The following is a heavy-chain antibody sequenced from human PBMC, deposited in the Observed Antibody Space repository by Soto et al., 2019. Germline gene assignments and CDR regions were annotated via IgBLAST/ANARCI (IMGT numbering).Heavy chain of an antibody. CDR3: AKDRAAVRGNFDY. J-gene: IGHJ4*02. CDR1: GFRFDDYA. V-gene: IGHV3-9*01. D-gene: IGHD6-13*01. Sequence: EVQLVESGGGLVQPGRSLRLSCAASGFRFDDYAMHWVRQAPGKGLEWVSGISWNSGSIDYADSVKGRFTISRDSARNYLLLQMNSLRADDTALYFCAKDRAAVRGNFDYWGPGTGVTVSS. CDR2: ISWNSGSI.